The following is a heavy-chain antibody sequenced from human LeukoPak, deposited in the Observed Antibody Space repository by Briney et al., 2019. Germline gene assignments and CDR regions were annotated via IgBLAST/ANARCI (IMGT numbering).Heavy chain of an antibody. V-gene: IGHV4-61*01. CDR3: AREPDY. J-gene: IGHJ4*02. Sequence: SETLSLTCAVSGGSVNRGTFFWTWIRKPPGKGLEWIGYISNSGSTNYHPSLKSRVTISSDTSKTQFTLKLTSVTAEDTAVYYCAREPDYWGQGTLVTVSS. CDR2: ISNSGST. CDR1: GGSVNRGTFF.